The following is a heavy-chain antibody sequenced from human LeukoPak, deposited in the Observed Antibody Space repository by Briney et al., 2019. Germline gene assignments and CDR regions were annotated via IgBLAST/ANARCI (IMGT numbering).Heavy chain of an antibody. D-gene: IGHD3-10*01. Sequence: GGSLRLSCEASGFTFDDYAMHWVRQAPGKGLEWVSLISWDGGSTYYADSVKGRFTISRDNSKNSLYLQMNSLRAEDTALYYCAKDASWFGEIFNYMDVWGKGTTVTVSS. CDR2: ISWDGGST. J-gene: IGHJ6*03. CDR3: AKDASWFGEIFNYMDV. CDR1: GFTFDDYA. V-gene: IGHV3-43D*03.